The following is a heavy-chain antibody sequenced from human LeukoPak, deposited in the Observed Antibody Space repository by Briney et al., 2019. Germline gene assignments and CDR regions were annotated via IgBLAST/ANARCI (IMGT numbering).Heavy chain of an antibody. CDR3: ARQNDFRLDY. CDR1: GYNFANTW. J-gene: IGHJ4*02. CDR2: IYPGDSDT. V-gene: IGHV5-51*01. D-gene: IGHD3-3*01. Sequence: GESLKISCKGSGYNFANTWIGWVRQMPGKGLEWMGIIYPGDSDTRYSPSLQGQVTISVDTSIGTAYLQWSSLKASDTAIYYCARQNDFRLDYWGQGTLVTVSS.